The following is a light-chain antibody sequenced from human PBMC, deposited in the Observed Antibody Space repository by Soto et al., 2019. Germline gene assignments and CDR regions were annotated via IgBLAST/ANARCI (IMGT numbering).Light chain of an antibody. V-gene: IGKV3-20*01. CDR3: QQYGSSPPT. J-gene: IGKJ2*01. CDR2: GAS. CDR1: QSVSSSY. Sequence: EIVLTQSPGTLSLSPGERATLSCRASQSVSSSYLAWYQQKPGQAPRLLIYGASSRATGIQERFSGSGSGADFTLTISRLEPEDFAVYYCQQYGSSPPTFGQGTKLEIK.